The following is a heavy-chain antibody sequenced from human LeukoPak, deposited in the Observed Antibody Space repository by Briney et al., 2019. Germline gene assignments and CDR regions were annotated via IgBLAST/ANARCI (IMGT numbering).Heavy chain of an antibody. CDR2: IIPIFGTA. Sequence: GASVKVSCKASGGTFSSYAISWVRQAPGQGLEWMGGIIPIFGTANYAQKFQGRVTITADESTSTAYMELSSLRSEDTAVYYCARENIRDLGVFDCWGQGTLVTVSS. J-gene: IGHJ4*02. CDR1: GGTFSSYA. D-gene: IGHD3-16*01. CDR3: ARENIRDLGVFDC. V-gene: IGHV1-69*13.